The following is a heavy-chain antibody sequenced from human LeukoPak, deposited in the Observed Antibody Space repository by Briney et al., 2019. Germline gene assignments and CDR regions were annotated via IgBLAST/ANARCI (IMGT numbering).Heavy chain of an antibody. J-gene: IGHJ4*02. CDR3: AKAPDSSGFPSYFDS. CDR2: LTDSAVSS. Sequence: GGSLRLSCAVSGFTFSTFAMNWVRQAPGKGLEWVSSLTDSAVSSYYEDSVKGRFTISRDNSKNTLYLQMNSLRAEDTATYYCAKAPDSSGFPSYFDSWGQGTLVAVPS. V-gene: IGHV3-23*01. D-gene: IGHD3-22*01. CDR1: GFTFSTFA.